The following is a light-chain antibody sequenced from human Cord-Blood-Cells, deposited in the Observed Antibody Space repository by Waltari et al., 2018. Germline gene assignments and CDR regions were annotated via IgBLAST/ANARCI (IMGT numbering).Light chain of an antibody. J-gene: IGKJ2*01. CDR1: QSVLYSSNNKNY. CDR2: WAS. CDR3: QQYYSTPYT. Sequence: DIVMTQSPDSMVVSLGERATINCKSSQSVLYSSNNKNYLAWYQQKPGQPPKLLIYWASTRESGVPDRFSGMGSGTDFTLTISSLQAEDVAVYYCQQYYSTPYTFGQGTKLEIK. V-gene: IGKV4-1*01.